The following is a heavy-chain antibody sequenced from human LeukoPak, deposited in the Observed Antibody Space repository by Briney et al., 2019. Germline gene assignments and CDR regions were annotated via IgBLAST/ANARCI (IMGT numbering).Heavy chain of an antibody. J-gene: IGHJ4*02. D-gene: IGHD4-17*01. V-gene: IGHV3-48*03. CDR2: ISSSGSTK. Sequence: GGSLRLSYAASGFTFSSYEMNWVRQAPGKGLEWVSYISSSGSTKYYADSVKGRFTISRDNSKNTLYLQMNSLRAEDTAVYYCARDDYGETFDYWGQGTLVTVSS. CDR1: GFTFSSYE. CDR3: ARDDYGETFDY.